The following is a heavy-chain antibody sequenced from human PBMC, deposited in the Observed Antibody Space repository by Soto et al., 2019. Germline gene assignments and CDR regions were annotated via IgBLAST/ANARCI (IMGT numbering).Heavy chain of an antibody. D-gene: IGHD6-19*01. CDR2: IKQDGSEK. CDR3: AREVGQWLVRNFDY. Sequence: PGWSLRLSCRASGFTFSSCWMSWFRHAPGKGLEWVANIKQDGSEKYYVDSVKGRFTISRDNAKNSLYLQMNSLRAEDTAVYYCAREVGQWLVRNFDYWGQGT. J-gene: IGHJ4*02. CDR1: GFTFSSCW. V-gene: IGHV3-7*03.